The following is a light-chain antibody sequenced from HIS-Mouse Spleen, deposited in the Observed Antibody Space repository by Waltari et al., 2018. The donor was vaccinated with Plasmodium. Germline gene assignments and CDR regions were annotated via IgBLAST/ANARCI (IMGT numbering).Light chain of an antibody. CDR3: SSYTSSSTLV. CDR1: SRDVGGYNY. Sequence: QSALTQPASVSGSPGPSITISCTGTSRDVGGYNYFPWYQQHPGTAPKLMIYDVSNRPSGVSNRFSGSKSGNTASLTISGLQAEDEADYYCSSYTSSSTLVFGTGTKVTVL. V-gene: IGLV2-14*03. J-gene: IGLJ1*01. CDR2: DVS.